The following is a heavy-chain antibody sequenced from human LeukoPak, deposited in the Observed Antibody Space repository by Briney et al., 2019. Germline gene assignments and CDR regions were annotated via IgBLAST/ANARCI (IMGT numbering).Heavy chain of an antibody. J-gene: IGHJ2*01. CDR3: ARGRRDGYNFYWYFDL. CDR1: GGSISSYY. V-gene: IGHV4-4*07. D-gene: IGHD5-24*01. Sequence: SETLSLTCTVSGGSISSYYWSWIRQPAGKGLEWIGCIFPSGSTNYNSSLKSGVTISVDTSKNQFSLKVSSVTAADTAVYYCARGRRDGYNFYWYFDLWGRGTLVTVSS. CDR2: IFPSGST.